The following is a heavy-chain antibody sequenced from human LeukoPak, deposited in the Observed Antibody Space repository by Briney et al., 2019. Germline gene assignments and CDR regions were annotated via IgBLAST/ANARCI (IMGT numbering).Heavy chain of an antibody. J-gene: IGHJ4*02. Sequence: GGSLRLSCAASGFTFDNNAMHWVRQAPGKGLEWVSSISWNSDNIDYADSVKGRFTISRDNAKNSLYLQMNSLRAEDTALYYCAKEGSDCTNGICRYFDYWGQGTLVTVSS. CDR1: GFTFDNNA. CDR2: ISWNSDNI. V-gene: IGHV3-9*01. D-gene: IGHD2-8*01. CDR3: AKEGSDCTNGICRYFDY.